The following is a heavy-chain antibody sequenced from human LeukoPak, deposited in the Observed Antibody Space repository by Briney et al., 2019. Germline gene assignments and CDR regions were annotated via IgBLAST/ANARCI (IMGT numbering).Heavy chain of an antibody. J-gene: IGHJ6*02. CDR3: ARGLRDRYGMDV. Sequence: GGSLRLSCAASGFTFSNYNMNWVRQAPGKGLVWVSRIHRDGNNINYADFVQGRFTVSRDNAKNTLYLQMHSLRVEDTAMYYCARGLRDRYGMDVWGQGTTVTVSS. CDR2: IHRDGNNI. V-gene: IGHV3-74*01. CDR1: GFTFSNYN.